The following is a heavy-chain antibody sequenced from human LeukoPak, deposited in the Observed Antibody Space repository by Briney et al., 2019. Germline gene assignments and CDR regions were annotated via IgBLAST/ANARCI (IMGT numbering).Heavy chain of an antibody. CDR3: ARGRGLPVRPPNEGFLDY. Sequence: GGSLRLSCAASGFTVSSYSMNWVRQAPGKGLEWVSYISSSSSTIYYADSVKGRFTISRDNAKNSLYLQMNSLGAEDTAVYYCARGRGLPVRPPNEGFLDYWGRGTLVTVSS. V-gene: IGHV3-48*01. CDR1: GFTVSSYS. CDR2: ISSSSSTI. J-gene: IGHJ4*02. D-gene: IGHD6-6*01.